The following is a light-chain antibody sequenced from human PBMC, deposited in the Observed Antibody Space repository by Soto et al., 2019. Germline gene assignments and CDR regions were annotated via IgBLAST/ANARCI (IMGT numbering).Light chain of an antibody. J-gene: IGKJ1*01. V-gene: IGKV3-20*01. CDR1: QSVSNNY. CDR3: QQYGSSCT. Sequence: DIVLTQSPGTLSLSPGERATLSCRASQSVSNNYLAWYQQNPGQAPRLLIYGASNRATGIPDRFSGSGSATDFTLTISRLEPEDFAVYYCQQYGSSCTFGQGTKGEIQ. CDR2: GAS.